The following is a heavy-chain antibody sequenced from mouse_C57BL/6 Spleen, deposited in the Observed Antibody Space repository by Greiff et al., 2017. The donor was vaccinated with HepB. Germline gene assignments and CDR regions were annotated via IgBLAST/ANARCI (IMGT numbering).Heavy chain of an antibody. CDR3: ARVRDYGSRDY. J-gene: IGHJ2*01. D-gene: IGHD1-1*01. Sequence: VQLQQSGTELVKPGASVKLSCKASGYTFTSYWMHWVKQRPGQGLEWMGNINPSNGGTYYNEKFKSKATLTVDKSSSTAYMQLSSLTSEDSAIYYCARVRDYGSRDYWGQGTTLTVSS. CDR2: INPSNGGT. CDR1: GYTFTSYW. V-gene: IGHV1-53*01.